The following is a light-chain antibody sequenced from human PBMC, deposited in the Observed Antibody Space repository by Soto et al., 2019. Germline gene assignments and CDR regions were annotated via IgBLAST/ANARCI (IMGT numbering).Light chain of an antibody. Sequence: IIMTHSPSTLSASVLYRVTISFLASQTISGWLACYQQRPGKAPNLLIFDASTLESGVPSRFSGSGSGTTFTLTISSLQSDDFATYYCLQYNGYYRTFGQGTKVDIK. CDR3: LQYNGYYRT. J-gene: IGKJ1*01. CDR1: QTISGW. V-gene: IGKV1-5*01. CDR2: DAS.